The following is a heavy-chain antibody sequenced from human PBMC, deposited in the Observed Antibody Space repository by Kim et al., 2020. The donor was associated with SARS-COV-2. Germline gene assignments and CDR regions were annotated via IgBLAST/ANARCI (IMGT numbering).Heavy chain of an antibody. Sequence: GGSLRLSCAASGFTFSSYGMHWVRQAPGKGLEWVAVISYDGSNKYYADSVKGRFTISRDNSKNTLYLQMNSLRAEDTAVYYCAKDIGTYYYDSQRLWDWYFDLWGRGTLVTVSS. D-gene: IGHD3-22*01. CDR2: ISYDGSNK. V-gene: IGHV3-30*18. J-gene: IGHJ2*01. CDR1: GFTFSSYG. CDR3: AKDIGTYYYDSQRLWDWYFDL.